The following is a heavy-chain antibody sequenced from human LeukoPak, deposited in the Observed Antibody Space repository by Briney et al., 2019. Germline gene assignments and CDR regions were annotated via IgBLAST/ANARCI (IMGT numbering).Heavy chain of an antibody. CDR1: GGSISSTNYY. CDR3: GRDLPVAGTGSGY. J-gene: IGHJ4*02. V-gene: IGHV4-39*07. Sequence: SETLSLTCSISGGSISSTNYYWGWIRQPPGKGLEWIGSIYYSGSTYYNPSLKSRVTISVDTSKIQFSLKLSSVTAADTAVYYCGRDLPVAGTGSGYWGQGTLVTVSS. D-gene: IGHD6-19*01. CDR2: IYYSGST.